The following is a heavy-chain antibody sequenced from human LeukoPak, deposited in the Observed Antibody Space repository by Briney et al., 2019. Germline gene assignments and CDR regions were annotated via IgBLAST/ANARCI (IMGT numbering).Heavy chain of an antibody. CDR2: ISSSSSYI. D-gene: IGHD3-22*01. Sequence: GGSLRLSCAASGFTFSSYSMNWVRQAPGKGLEWDSSISSSSSYIYYADSVKGRFTISRDNAKNSLYLQMNSLRAEDTAVYYCARDGGYYYDSSGLPRYWGQGTLVTVSS. J-gene: IGHJ4*02. V-gene: IGHV3-21*01. CDR3: ARDGGYYYDSSGLPRY. CDR1: GFTFSSYS.